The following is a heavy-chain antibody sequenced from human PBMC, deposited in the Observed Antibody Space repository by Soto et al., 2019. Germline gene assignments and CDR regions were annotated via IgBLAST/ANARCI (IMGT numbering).Heavy chain of an antibody. V-gene: IGHV3-30-3*01. CDR3: ARDQGGTTLYYHGMDV. CDR2: ISYDGSNK. CDR1: GFTFSSYA. J-gene: IGHJ6*02. D-gene: IGHD1-7*01. Sequence: QVQLVESGGGVVQPGRSLRLSCAASGFTFSSYAMHWVRQAPGQGLEWVALISYDGSNKYYADSVKGRFTISRDNSKNTLYLQMNSPRPEDTAVYHCARDQGGTTLYYHGMDVWGQGTTVTVSS.